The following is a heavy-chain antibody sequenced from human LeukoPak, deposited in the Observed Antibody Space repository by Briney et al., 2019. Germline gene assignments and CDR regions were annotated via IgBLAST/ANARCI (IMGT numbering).Heavy chain of an antibody. D-gene: IGHD6-19*01. J-gene: IGHJ4*02. Sequence: PSETLSLTCTVSGGSISSYYWSWIRQPPGKGLEWIGYIYYTGSTNDNPSLKSRVTISVDTSKNQFSLKLSSVTAADTAVYYCARAGSGWSFDYWGQGTLVTVSS. CDR2: IYYTGST. V-gene: IGHV4-59*01. CDR1: GGSISSYY. CDR3: ARAGSGWSFDY.